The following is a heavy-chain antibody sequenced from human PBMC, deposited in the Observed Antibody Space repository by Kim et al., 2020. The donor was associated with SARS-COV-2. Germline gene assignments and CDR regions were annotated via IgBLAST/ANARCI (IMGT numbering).Heavy chain of an antibody. J-gene: IGHJ6*02. CDR3: AKADYLGESSKYYYYGMDV. CDR2: IYSGGSST. V-gene: IGHV3-23*03. CDR1: GFTFSSYA. Sequence: GGSLRLSCAASGFTFSSYAMSWVRQAPGKGLEWVSVIYSGGSSTYYADSVKGRFTISRDNSKNTLYLQMNSLRAEDTAVYYCAKADYLGESSKYYYYGMDVWGQGTTVTVSS. D-gene: IGHD3-10*01.